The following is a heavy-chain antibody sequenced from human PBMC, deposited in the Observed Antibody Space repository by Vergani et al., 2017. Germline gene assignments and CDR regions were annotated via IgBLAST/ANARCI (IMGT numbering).Heavy chain of an antibody. CDR1: GGSFSGYY. D-gene: IGHD3-22*01. Sequence: QVQLQQWGAGLLKPSETLSLTCAVYGGSFSGYYWGWIRQPPGKGLEWIGSIYYSGSTYYNPSLKRRVTISVDTSKNQFSLKLSSVTAADSAVYYWSRLVCDYYDSSGPYNWFYPWGQGTLVTVSS. J-gene: IGHJ5*02. CDR3: SRLVCDYYDSSGPYNWFYP. V-gene: IGHV4-34*01. CDR2: IYYSGST.